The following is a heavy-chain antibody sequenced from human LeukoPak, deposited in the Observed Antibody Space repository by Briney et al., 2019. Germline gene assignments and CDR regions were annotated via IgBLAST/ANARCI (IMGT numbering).Heavy chain of an antibody. CDR2: IRYDGTSK. CDR1: GFTFRTFG. D-gene: IGHD1-26*01. Sequence: PGGSLRLSCAASGFTFRTFGMHWVRQAPGKGLEWVAFIRYDGTSKYYADSRKGRFTISRDNSKNTLYLQMDSLRADDTAMYYCAKDQYVGSTEGNWFDPWGQGILVTVSS. V-gene: IGHV3-30*02. J-gene: IGHJ5*02. CDR3: AKDQYVGSTEGNWFDP.